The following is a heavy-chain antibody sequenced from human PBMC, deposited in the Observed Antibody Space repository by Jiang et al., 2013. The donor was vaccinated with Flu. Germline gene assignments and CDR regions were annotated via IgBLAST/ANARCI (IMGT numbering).Heavy chain of an antibody. D-gene: IGHD3-10*01. J-gene: IGHJ3*02. CDR1: GGSFSGYY. CDR3: AKTKSFYYDAFDI. CDR2: INHSGST. V-gene: IGHV4-34*01. Sequence: VALLKPSETLSLTCAVYGGSFSGYYWSWIRQPPGKGLEWIGEINHSGSTNYNPSLKSRVTISVDTSKNQFSLKLSSVTAADTAVYYCAKTKSFYYDAFDIWGQGTMVTGLF.